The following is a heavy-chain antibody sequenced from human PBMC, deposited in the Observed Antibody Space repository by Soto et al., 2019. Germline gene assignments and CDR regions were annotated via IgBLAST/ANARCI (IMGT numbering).Heavy chain of an antibody. CDR1: GGSFSGYY. Sequence: SETLSLTCAVYGGSFSGYYWSWIRQPPGKGLEWIGEINHSGSTNYNPSLKSRVTISVDTSKNQFSLKLSSVTAADTAVYYRARGVAVAGKGYWGQGTLVTVSS. CDR3: ARGVAVAGKGY. V-gene: IGHV4-34*01. CDR2: INHSGST. J-gene: IGHJ4*02. D-gene: IGHD6-19*01.